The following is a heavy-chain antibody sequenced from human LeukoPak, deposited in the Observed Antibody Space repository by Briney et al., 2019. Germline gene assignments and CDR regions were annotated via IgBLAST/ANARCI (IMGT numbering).Heavy chain of an antibody. D-gene: IGHD5-24*01. V-gene: IGHV1-69*04. J-gene: IGHJ4*02. Sequence: ASVKASCKASGGTFSSYTISWVRQAPGQGLEWMGRIIPILGIANYAQKFQGRVTITADKSTSTAYMELSSLRSEDTAVYYCARDRGRDGYNLWGQGTLVTVSS. CDR3: ARDRGRDGYNL. CDR1: GGTFSSYT. CDR2: IIPILGIA.